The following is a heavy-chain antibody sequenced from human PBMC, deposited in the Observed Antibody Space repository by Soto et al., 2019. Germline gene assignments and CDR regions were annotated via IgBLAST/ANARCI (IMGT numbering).Heavy chain of an antibody. D-gene: IGHD3-22*01. CDR1: GYTFTSYG. Sequence: EASVKVSCKASGYTFTSYGISWVRQAPGQGLEWMGWISAYNGNTNYAQKLQGRVTMTTDTSTSTAYMELRSLRSDDTAVYYCARDYNAGQLVVTKEIPAVINYFDYWGQGTLVTVSS. CDR3: ARDYNAGQLVVTKEIPAVINYFDY. J-gene: IGHJ4*02. V-gene: IGHV1-18*01. CDR2: ISAYNGNT.